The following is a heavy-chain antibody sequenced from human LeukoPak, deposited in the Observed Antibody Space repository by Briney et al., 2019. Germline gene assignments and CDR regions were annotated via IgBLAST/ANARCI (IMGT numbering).Heavy chain of an antibody. D-gene: IGHD3-10*01. J-gene: IGHJ5*02. CDR1: GFAFSGFE. CDR3: ARHLYYGSGSYLSS. V-gene: IGHV3-48*03. Sequence: GGSLRLSCAAPGFAFSGFEMNWVRQTPGKGLEWISCISGSGSIIYYADSVKGRFTISRDNAKNSLYLQMNSLRAEDTAIHYCARHLYYGSGSYLSSWGQGTLVTVSS. CDR2: ISGSGSII.